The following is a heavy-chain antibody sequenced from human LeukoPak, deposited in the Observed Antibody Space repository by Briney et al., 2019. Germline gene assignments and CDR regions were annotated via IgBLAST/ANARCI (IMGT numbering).Heavy chain of an antibody. CDR1: GFTFSSYE. D-gene: IGHD6-19*01. CDR2: ISSSGSTI. J-gene: IGHJ6*02. V-gene: IGHV3-48*03. Sequence: GGSLRLSCAASGFTFSSYEMNWVRQAPGKGLEWVSYISSSGSTIYYAGSVKGRFTISRDNAKNSLYLQMNSLRAEDTAVYYCARDHKVYSSGWDDQSYYGMDVWGQGTTVTVSS. CDR3: ARDHKVYSSGWDDQSYYGMDV.